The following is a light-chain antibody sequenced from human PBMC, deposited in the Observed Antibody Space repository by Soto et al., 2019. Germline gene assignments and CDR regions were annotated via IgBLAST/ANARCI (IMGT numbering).Light chain of an antibody. CDR1: SSDVGSYNL. CDR3: CSYAGSSTPYV. CDR2: EGS. V-gene: IGLV2-23*01. Sequence: SAVTQPASVSGSPGQSITISCTGTSSDVGSYNLVSWYQQHPGKAPKLMIYEGSKRPSGVSNRFSGSKSGNTASLTISGLQAEDEAYYYCCSYAGSSTPYVFGTGTKVTVL. J-gene: IGLJ1*01.